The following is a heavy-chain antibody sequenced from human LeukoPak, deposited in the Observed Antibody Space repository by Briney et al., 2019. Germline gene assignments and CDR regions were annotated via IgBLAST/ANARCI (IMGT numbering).Heavy chain of an antibody. CDR1: GGSISSGSYY. V-gene: IGHV4-61*02. D-gene: IGHD3-22*01. Sequence: SQTLSLTCTVSGGSISSGSYYWSWIRQPVGKGLEWIGRIYTSGSTYYNPSLKSRVTISVDTSKNQFSLKLSSVTAADTAVYYCARGRHYYDSSGYSDYWGQGTLVTVSS. CDR2: IYTSGST. J-gene: IGHJ4*02. CDR3: ARGRHYYDSSGYSDY.